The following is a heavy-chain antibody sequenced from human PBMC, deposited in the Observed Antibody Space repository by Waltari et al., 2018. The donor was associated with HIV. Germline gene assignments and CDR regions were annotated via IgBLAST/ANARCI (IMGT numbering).Heavy chain of an antibody. CDR2: ISSSSITI. CDR1: GFTFSSYS. V-gene: IGHV3-48*01. Sequence: EVQLVESGGGLVQPGGSLRLSCAASGFTFSSYSMNWVRQAPGKGLEWVSYISSSSITIYYADSVKGRFTISRDNGKNSLYLQMNSLRAEDTAVYYCARHKEGEGYNYWIYYYYYGMDVWGQGTTVTVSS. CDR3: ARHKEGEGYNYWIYYYYYGMDV. J-gene: IGHJ6*02. D-gene: IGHD5-18*01.